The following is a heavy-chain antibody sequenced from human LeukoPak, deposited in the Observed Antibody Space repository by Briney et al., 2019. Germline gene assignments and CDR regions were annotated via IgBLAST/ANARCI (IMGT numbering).Heavy chain of an antibody. CDR3: ASLQTNTKVLRYFDWLFVPNSNDAFDI. J-gene: IGHJ3*02. CDR1: GYTFTSYD. D-gene: IGHD3-9*01. V-gene: IGHV1-8*01. Sequence: GASVKVSCKASGYTFTSYDINWVRQATGQGLEWMGWMNPNSGNTGYAQKFQGRVTMTRNTSISTAYMELSSLRSEDTAVYYCASLQTNTKVLRYFDWLFVPNSNDAFDIWGQGTMVTVSS. CDR2: MNPNSGNT.